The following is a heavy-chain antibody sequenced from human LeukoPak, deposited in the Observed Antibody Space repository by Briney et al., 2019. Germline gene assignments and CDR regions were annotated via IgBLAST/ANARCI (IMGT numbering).Heavy chain of an antibody. Sequence: SETLSLTCTVSGGSISSSSYYWGWIRQPPGKGLDWIGSIYYSGSTDYNPSLKSRVTISLDTSKNQFSLRLSSVTTADTAVYYCARETRLHSGSYSNDAFDIWGQGTMVTVSS. CDR2: IYYSGST. CDR3: ARETRLHSGSYSNDAFDI. J-gene: IGHJ3*02. V-gene: IGHV4-39*07. CDR1: GGSISSSSYY. D-gene: IGHD1-26*01.